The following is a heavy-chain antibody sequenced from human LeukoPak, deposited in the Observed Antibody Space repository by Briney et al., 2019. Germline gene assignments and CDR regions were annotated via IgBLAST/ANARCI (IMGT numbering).Heavy chain of an antibody. V-gene: IGHV3-30*02. Sequence: GGSLRLSCAASGFTFSSYGMHWVRQAPGKGLEWVAFIRYGGSNKYYADSVKGRFTISRDNSKNTLYLQMNSLRAEDTAVYYCASPFYDSSGSLDYWGQGTLVTVSS. CDR2: IRYGGSNK. J-gene: IGHJ4*02. CDR1: GFTFSSYG. CDR3: ASPFYDSSGSLDY. D-gene: IGHD3-22*01.